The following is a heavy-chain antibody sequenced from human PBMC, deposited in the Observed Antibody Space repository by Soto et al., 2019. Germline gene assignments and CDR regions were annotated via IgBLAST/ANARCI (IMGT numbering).Heavy chain of an antibody. CDR2: IYWDDDP. V-gene: IGHV2-5*02. J-gene: IGHJ3*01. Sequence: QITLKESGPTLVKPTQTLTLTCIFSGFSFSADGVGVGWIRQPPGKALEWLALIYWDDDPRYRPSLKSRLTITKDYTKNAVVLTITNIDPRDTATYSCAQAIGGTSWPNDAFDVWGQGTVVILSS. D-gene: IGHD2-2*01. CDR1: GFSFSADGVG. CDR3: AQAIGGTSWPNDAFDV.